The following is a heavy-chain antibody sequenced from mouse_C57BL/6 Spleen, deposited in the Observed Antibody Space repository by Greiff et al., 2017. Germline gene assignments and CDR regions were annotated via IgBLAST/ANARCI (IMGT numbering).Heavy chain of an antibody. CDR2: ISSGGDYI. V-gene: IGHV5-9-1*02. CDR1: GFTFSSYA. CDR3: TRDEGLRQREWFAY. J-gene: IGHJ3*01. Sequence: EVKVVESGEGLVKPGGSLKLSCAASGFTFSSYAMSWVRQTPEKRLEWVAYISSGGDYIYYADTVKGRFTISRDNARNTLYLQMSSLKSEDTAMYYCTRDEGLRQREWFAYWGQGTLVTVSA. D-gene: IGHD2-4*01.